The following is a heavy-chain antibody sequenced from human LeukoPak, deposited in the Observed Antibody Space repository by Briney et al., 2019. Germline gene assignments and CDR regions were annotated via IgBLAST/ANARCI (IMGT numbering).Heavy chain of an antibody. CDR2: INAGNGNT. CDR1: GYTFTSYA. J-gene: IGHJ4*02. CDR3: ARTRMVATTRFDY. V-gene: IGHV1-3*01. D-gene: IGHD5-12*01. Sequence: ASVKVSCKASGYTFTSYAMHWVRQAPGQRLEWMGWINAGNGNTKYSQKIQGRVTITRDTSASTAYMELSSLRSEDTAVYYCARTRMVATTRFDYWGQGTLVTVSS.